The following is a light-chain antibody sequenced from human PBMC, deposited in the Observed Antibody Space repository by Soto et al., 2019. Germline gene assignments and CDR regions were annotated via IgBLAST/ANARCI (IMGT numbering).Light chain of an antibody. CDR1: QSVSSN. CDR2: GAS. J-gene: IGKJ4*01. V-gene: IGKV3-15*01. CDR3: QQYNNWAPLT. Sequence: EIVMTQSPATLSLSPGARATLSFRASQSVSSNFAWYQQKPGQAPRLLIYGASTRATGIPARFSGSGSGTEFTLTISSLQSEDFAVYYCQQYNNWAPLTFGGGTKVEIK.